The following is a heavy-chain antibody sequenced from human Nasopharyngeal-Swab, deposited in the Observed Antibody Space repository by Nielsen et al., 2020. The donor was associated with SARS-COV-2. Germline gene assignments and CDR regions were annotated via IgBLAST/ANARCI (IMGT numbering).Heavy chain of an antibody. V-gene: IGHV4-39*01. D-gene: IGHD5-12*01. CDR2: IYYSGST. CDR1: GGSISSSSYY. CDR3: ARHRRGYSGFEGDDAFDI. J-gene: IGHJ3*02. Sequence: SETLSLTCTVSGGSISSSSYYWGWIRQPPGKGLEWIGSIYYSGSTYYNPSLKSRVTISVDTSKNQFSLKLSSVTATGTAVYYCARHRRGYSGFEGDDAFDIWGQGTMVTVSS.